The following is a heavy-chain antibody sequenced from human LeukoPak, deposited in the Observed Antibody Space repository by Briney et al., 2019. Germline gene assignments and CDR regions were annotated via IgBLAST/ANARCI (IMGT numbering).Heavy chain of an antibody. CDR3: ARLRRNGDSGGFYYNYDY. D-gene: IGHD3-22*01. CDR2: INTVATYI. V-gene: IGHV3-21*01. Sequence: GGSLRLSCAASGFTFTSFSCNWVRQAPGKGLEWVSSINTVATYIYYADSVRGRFTISRDNAKNSVDLQMDSLRAEDTGVYHCARLRRNGDSGGFYYNYDYWGQGTLVTVSS. CDR1: GFTFTSFS. J-gene: IGHJ4*02.